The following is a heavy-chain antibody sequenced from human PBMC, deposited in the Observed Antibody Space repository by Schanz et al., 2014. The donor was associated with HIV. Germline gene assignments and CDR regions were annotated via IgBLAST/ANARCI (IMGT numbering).Heavy chain of an antibody. CDR3: AREGGTSGRNGYFDS. J-gene: IGHJ4*02. V-gene: IGHV3-30*03. Sequence: QVQLVESGGGVVQPGRSLRLSCAASGFTFSIYGMHWVRQAPGKGLEWVSAMSYDGYSKYYADSVKGRFTISRDDSKHSLDLEVSSLTTEDTAIYFCAREGGTSGRNGYFDSWGQGALVTVSS. D-gene: IGHD6-19*01. CDR2: MSYDGYSK. CDR1: GFTFSIYG.